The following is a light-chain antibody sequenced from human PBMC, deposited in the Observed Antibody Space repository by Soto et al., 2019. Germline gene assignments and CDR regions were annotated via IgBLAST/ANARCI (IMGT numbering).Light chain of an antibody. V-gene: IGKV1-5*01. Sequence: DIQMTQSPSTLSASVGDRVTITCRASQSISTSLAWYQQKPGKAPNLLISGASSLESGVPSRFSGSGSGTEFNLTLSSLQPADFASYYCQQYYTYSTFGQGTKGEMK. J-gene: IGKJ1*01. CDR1: QSISTS. CDR2: GAS. CDR3: QQYYTYST.